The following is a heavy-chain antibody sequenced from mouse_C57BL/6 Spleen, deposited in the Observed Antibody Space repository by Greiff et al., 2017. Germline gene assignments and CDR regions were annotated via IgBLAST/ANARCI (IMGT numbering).Heavy chain of an antibody. V-gene: IGHV1-52*01. CDR3: ARAIYYYGSSLYAMDY. J-gene: IGHJ4*01. Sequence: QVQLQQSGAELVRPGSSVKLSCKASGYTFTSYWMHWVKQRPIQGLEWIGNIDPSDSETHYNQKFKDKATLTVDKSSSTAYMQLSSLTSEDSAVYYCARAIYYYGSSLYAMDYWGQGTSVTVSS. CDR1: GYTFTSYW. D-gene: IGHD1-1*01. CDR2: IDPSDSET.